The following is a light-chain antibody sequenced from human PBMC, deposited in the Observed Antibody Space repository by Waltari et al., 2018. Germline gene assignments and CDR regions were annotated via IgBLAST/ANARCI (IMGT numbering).Light chain of an antibody. CDR2: DAS. J-gene: IGKJ2*01. CDR3: QQSDT. CDR1: QDISNF. V-gene: IGKV1-33*01. Sequence: DIQMTQSPSSLSASVGERVTITYQASQDISNFLNWYQQKPGKAPKLLIYDASNLETGVPSRFSGSGSGTDFTFSISSLQPEDIATYYCQQSDTFGQGTRLEIK.